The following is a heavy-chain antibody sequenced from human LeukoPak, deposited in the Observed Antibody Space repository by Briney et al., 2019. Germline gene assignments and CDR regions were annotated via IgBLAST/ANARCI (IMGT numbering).Heavy chain of an antibody. CDR2: ISSSGNTK. J-gene: IGHJ4*02. D-gene: IGHD6-19*01. CDR3: ARDGGSAWFFRY. V-gene: IGHV3-11*04. Sequence: GGSLRLSCAVSGFTFSDYYMSWIRQAPGKELEWVSYISSSGNTKYYTDSVKGRFTISRDNAKNSVYLQMNSLRVEDTAVYYCARDGGSAWFFRYWGQGTLVTVSS. CDR1: GFTFSDYY.